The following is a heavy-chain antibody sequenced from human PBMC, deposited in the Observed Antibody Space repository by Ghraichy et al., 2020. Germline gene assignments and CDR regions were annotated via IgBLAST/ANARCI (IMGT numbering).Heavy chain of an antibody. Sequence: GGSLRLSCAASGFTFRSYNMSWVRQAPGKGLEWVSSISSSSSYIYYADSVKGRFTISRDNAKNSLYLQVNSLRVEDTAVYYCARVWSSSSSESIFDYWGQGTLVTVSS. CDR1: GFTFRSYN. CDR2: ISSSSSYI. J-gene: IGHJ4*02. CDR3: ARVWSSSSSESIFDY. D-gene: IGHD6-6*01. V-gene: IGHV3-21*01.